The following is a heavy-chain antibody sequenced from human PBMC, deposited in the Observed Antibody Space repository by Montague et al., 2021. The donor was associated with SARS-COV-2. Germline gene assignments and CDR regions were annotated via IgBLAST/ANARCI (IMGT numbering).Heavy chain of an antibody. CDR1: GFAFRAYW. Sequence: SLRLSCAASGFAFRAYWLNWVRQAPGKGLEWVANIDQDGSQKYYVASVQGRFTISRDNAKNSVYLQMDSLSAEDTAVYYCARRSLFEYWGQGTLVTVSS. V-gene: IGHV3-7*01. J-gene: IGHJ4*02. CDR3: ARRSLFEY. CDR2: IDQDGSQK.